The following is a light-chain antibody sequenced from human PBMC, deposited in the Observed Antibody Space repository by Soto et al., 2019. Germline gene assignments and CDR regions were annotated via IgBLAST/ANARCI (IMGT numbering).Light chain of an antibody. CDR1: QSVGNA. V-gene: IGKV3-15*01. J-gene: IGKJ2*01. CDR2: DAS. Sequence: EIVMTQSPATLSVSPGERATLSCRASQSVGNALAWIQQKPGQAPRLLFYDASARAIDIPARFSGSGSGTEFTLTISSLQSEDLAVYFCQQYNSWPHTLGQGTKLEIK. CDR3: QQYNSWPHT.